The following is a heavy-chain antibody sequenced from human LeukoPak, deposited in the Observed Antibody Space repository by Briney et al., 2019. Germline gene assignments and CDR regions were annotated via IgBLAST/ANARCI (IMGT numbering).Heavy chain of an antibody. CDR2: ISGSGTNT. Sequence: GGSLRLSCAASGFTLSSYGMTWVRQAPGKGLEWVSAISGSGTNTYHADSVKGRFTISRDTSKNTLYLQMNSLRAEGTAVYYCAKKEYYGSGSYRFDYWGQGTLVTVSS. D-gene: IGHD3-10*01. V-gene: IGHV3-23*01. J-gene: IGHJ4*02. CDR3: AKKEYYGSGSYRFDY. CDR1: GFTLSSYG.